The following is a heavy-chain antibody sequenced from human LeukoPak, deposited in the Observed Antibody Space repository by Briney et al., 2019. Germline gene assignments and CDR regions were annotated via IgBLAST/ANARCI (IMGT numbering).Heavy chain of an antibody. Sequence: GGSLRLSCAASGLSFSTCGMHWVRQAPGKGLEWVAFIRYDGGDKYYADSVKDRFTISRDNSKNTLYLQLNSLRAEDTAVYYCTKDWSSGSFNRAFDYWGQGTLVTVPS. D-gene: IGHD1-26*01. J-gene: IGHJ4*02. CDR3: TKDWSSGSFNRAFDY. V-gene: IGHV3-30*02. CDR2: IRYDGGDK. CDR1: GLSFSTCG.